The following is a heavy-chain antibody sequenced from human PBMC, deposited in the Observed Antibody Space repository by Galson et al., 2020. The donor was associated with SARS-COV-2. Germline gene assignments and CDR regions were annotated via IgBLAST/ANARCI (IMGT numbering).Heavy chain of an antibody. V-gene: IGHV4-4*02. CDR2: IYHSGST. CDR3: ARAIAAAGTVPTKCYFDY. Sequence: SETLSLTCAVSGGSISSSNWWSWVRQPPGKGLEWIGEIYHSGSTNYNPSLKSRVTISVDKSKNQFSLKLSSVTAADTAVYYCARAIAAAGTVPTKCYFDYWGQGTLVTVSS. D-gene: IGHD6-13*01. J-gene: IGHJ4*02. CDR1: GGSISSSNW.